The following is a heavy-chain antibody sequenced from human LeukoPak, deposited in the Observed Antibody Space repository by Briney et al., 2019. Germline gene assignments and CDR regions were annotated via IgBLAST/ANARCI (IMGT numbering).Heavy chain of an antibody. CDR3: ALVVAATLRVNDAFDI. J-gene: IGHJ3*02. Sequence: SETLSLTCAVSGYSISSGYYWGWIRQPPGKGLEWIGYIYYSGSTNYNPSLKSRVTISVDTSENQFSLKLSSVTAADTAVYYCALVVAATLRVNDAFDIWGQGTMVTVSS. CDR1: GYSISSGYY. V-gene: IGHV4-61*01. D-gene: IGHD2-15*01. CDR2: IYYSGST.